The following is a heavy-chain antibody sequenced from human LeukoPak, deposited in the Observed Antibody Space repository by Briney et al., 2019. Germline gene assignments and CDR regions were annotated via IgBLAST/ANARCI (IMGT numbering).Heavy chain of an antibody. V-gene: IGHV4-34*01. J-gene: IGHJ5*02. Sequence: PSETLSLTCAVYGGSFSGYYWSWIRQPPGKGLEWIGEINHSGSTNYNPSLKSRVTISVDTSKNQFSLKLSSVTAADTAVYYCANQIAAAGTRWFDPWGQGTLVTVSS. CDR2: INHSGST. D-gene: IGHD6-13*01. CDR1: GGSFSGYY. CDR3: ANQIAAAGTRWFDP.